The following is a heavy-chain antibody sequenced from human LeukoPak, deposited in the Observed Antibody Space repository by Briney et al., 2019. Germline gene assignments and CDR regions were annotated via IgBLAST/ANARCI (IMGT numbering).Heavy chain of an antibody. CDR1: GFTFSSYA. CDR2: ISYDGSNK. V-gene: IGHV3-30-3*01. D-gene: IGHD3-22*01. CDR3: ARGSRTYYYDSSGYYGFDY. J-gene: IGHJ4*02. Sequence: GRSLRLSCAASGFTFSSYAMHWVRQAPGNGLKWVAVISYDGSNKSYADSVKCRFTISRDNSKNTLYLQMNSLRAEDTAVYYCARGSRTYYYDSSGYYGFDYWGQGTLVTVSS.